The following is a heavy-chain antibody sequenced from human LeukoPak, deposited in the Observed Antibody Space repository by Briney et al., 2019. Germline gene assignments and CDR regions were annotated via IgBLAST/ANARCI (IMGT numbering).Heavy chain of an antibody. D-gene: IGHD2-2*03. CDR1: GGSISSYY. CDR2: IYYSGST. CDR3: ASGYCSSTSCLDY. V-gene: IGHV4-59*01. Sequence: SETLSLTCTVSGGSISSYYWSWIRQPPGKRLEWIGYIYYSGSTNYNPSLKSRVTISVDTSKNQFSLKLSSVTAADTAVYYCASGYCSSTSCLDYWGQGTLVTVSS. J-gene: IGHJ4*02.